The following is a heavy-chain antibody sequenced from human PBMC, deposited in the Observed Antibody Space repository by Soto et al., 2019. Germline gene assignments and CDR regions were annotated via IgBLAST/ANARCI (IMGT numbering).Heavy chain of an antibody. V-gene: IGHV1-46*01. CDR1: GYTFTSYY. CDR3: ARDMRTAEGWVSGYDWNYYFYAMDV. Sequence: KVSCKASGYTFTSYYMQWVRQAPGQGLEWMGIINPSGGSTSYAQKFQGRVTMTRDTSTSTVYMELSSLSSEDTAVYYCARDMRTAEGWVSGYDWNYYFYAMDVWGPGTTVTVSS. CDR2: INPSGGST. D-gene: IGHD5-12*01. J-gene: IGHJ6*02.